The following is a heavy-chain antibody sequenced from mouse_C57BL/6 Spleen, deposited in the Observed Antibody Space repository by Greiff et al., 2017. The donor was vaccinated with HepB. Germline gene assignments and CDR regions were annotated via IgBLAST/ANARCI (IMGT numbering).Heavy chain of an antibody. CDR2: INPNNGGT. D-gene: IGHD1-1*01. V-gene: IGHV1-26*01. CDR3: ARTKYYYGSSFDY. CDR1: GYTFTDYY. Sequence: EVQLQQSGPELVKPGASVKISCKASGYTFTDYYMNWVKQSHGKSLEWIGDINPNNGGTSYNQKFKGKATLTVDKSSSTAYMELRSLTSEDSAVYYCARTKYYYGSSFDYWGQGTTLTVSS. J-gene: IGHJ2*01.